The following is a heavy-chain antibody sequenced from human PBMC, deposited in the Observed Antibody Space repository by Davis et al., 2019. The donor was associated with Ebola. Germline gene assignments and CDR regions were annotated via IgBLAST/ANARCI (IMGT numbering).Heavy chain of an antibody. CDR3: ARGGDSSVWYARFDY. CDR2: ISSSSSTL. V-gene: IGHV3-48*02. J-gene: IGHJ4*02. CDR1: GFTFSSYA. Sequence: GESLKISCAASGFTFSSYAMSWVRQASGKGLEWVSYISSSSSTLYYADSVRGRFIISRDSAKSSVSLQLNSLRDDDTAVYYCARGGDSSVWYARFDYWGQGILVTVSS. D-gene: IGHD6-13*01.